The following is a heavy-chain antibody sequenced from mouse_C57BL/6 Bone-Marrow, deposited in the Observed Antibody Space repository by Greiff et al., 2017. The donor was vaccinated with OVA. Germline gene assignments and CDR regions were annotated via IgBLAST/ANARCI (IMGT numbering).Heavy chain of an antibody. J-gene: IGHJ1*03. Sequence: DVKLVESGEGLVKPGGSLQLSCAASGFTFSSYAMSWVRQTPEQRLEWVASISSGGDYISYADTVKGRFTISRDNARNTLYLQMSSMKSEETDMYYGTRDSITTVTYWYFDVWGTGTTVTVSS. CDR1: GFTFSSYA. CDR2: ISSGGDYI. D-gene: IGHD1-1*01. CDR3: TRDSITTVTYWYFDV. V-gene: IGHV5-9-1*02.